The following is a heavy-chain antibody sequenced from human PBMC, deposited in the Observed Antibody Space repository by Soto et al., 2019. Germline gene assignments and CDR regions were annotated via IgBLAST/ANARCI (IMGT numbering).Heavy chain of an antibody. Sequence: PSETLSLTCTVSGRSISSYYWSWIRQPPGKGLEYIGCIYHSGSTNYNPSLKSRVAISVDTSKNQLSLKLNSVTAADTAVYYCAGGRQWLAFDFWGQGSLVTVS. V-gene: IGHV4-59*01. CDR3: AGGRQWLAFDF. CDR1: GRSISSYY. J-gene: IGHJ4*02. CDR2: IYHSGST. D-gene: IGHD6-19*01.